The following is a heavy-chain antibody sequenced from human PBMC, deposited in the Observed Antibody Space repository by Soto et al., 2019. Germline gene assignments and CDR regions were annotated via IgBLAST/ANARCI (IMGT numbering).Heavy chain of an antibody. CDR1: GVTFDDYA. CDR2: ISWNSGSI. Sequence: GGSLRLSCAASGVTFDDYAMHWVRQAPGKGLEWVSGISWNSGSIGYADSVKGRFTISRDNAKNSLYLQMNSLRAEDTALYYCAKGLELRTPMFLDAFDIWGQGTMVTVSS. J-gene: IGHJ3*02. CDR3: AKGLELRTPMFLDAFDI. D-gene: IGHD1-7*01. V-gene: IGHV3-9*01.